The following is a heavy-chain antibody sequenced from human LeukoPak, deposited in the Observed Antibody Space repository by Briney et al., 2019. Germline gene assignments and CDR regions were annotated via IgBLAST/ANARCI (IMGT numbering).Heavy chain of an antibody. CDR2: INHSGST. V-gene: IGHV4-34*01. CDR1: GGSFSGYY. CDR3: ARFVRIAARPRWFDP. J-gene: IGHJ5*02. Sequence: SETLSLTCAVYGGSFSGYYWSWLRQPPGKGLEWIGEINHSGSTNYNPSLKSRVTISVDTSKNQFSLKLSSVTAADTAVYYCARFVRIAARPRWFDPWGQGTLVTVSS. D-gene: IGHD6-6*01.